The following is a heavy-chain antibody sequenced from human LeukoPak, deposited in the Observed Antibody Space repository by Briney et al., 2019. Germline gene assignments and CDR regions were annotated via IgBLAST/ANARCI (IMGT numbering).Heavy chain of an antibody. V-gene: IGHV3-23*01. CDR2: ISGSGGST. J-gene: IGHJ6*02. CDR1: GFTFSSYA. Sequence: GGSLRLSCAASGFTFSSYAMSWVRQAPGKGLEWVSAISGSGGSTYYADSVKGRFTISRDNSKNTLYLQMNSLRAEDTAVYYCAKANSNYVGYYYYGMDVWGQGTTVTVSS. CDR3: AKANSNYVGYYYYGMDV. D-gene: IGHD4-11*01.